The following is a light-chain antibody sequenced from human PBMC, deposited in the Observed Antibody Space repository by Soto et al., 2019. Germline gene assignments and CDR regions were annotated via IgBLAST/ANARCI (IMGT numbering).Light chain of an antibody. V-gene: IGLV2-23*02. CDR2: EVS. Sequence: QSVLTQPASVSGSPGQSITISCTGTSSDVGRYNLVSWYQQHPGKAPKLIIYEVSKWPSGVSNRFSGSKSGNTAALTISGLQAEDEADYYCCSYAGSTTYVVFGGGTKVTVL. J-gene: IGLJ2*01. CDR1: SSDVGRYNL. CDR3: CSYAGSTTYVV.